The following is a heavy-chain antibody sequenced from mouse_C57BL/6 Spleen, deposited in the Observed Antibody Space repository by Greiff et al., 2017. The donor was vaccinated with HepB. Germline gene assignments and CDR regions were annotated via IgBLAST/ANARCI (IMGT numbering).Heavy chain of an antibody. J-gene: IGHJ2*01. Sequence: QVQLKQPGAELVKPGASVKLSCKASGYTFTSYWMHWVKQRPGQGLEWIGMIHPNSGSTNYNEKFKSKATLTVDKSSSTAYMQLSSLTSEDSAVYYCARSGDYGNYFDYWGQGTTLTVSS. D-gene: IGHD2-4*01. CDR2: IHPNSGST. V-gene: IGHV1-64*01. CDR3: ARSGDYGNYFDY. CDR1: GYTFTSYW.